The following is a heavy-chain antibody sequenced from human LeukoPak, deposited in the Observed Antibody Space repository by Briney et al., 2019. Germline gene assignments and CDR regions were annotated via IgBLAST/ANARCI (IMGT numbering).Heavy chain of an antibody. V-gene: IGHV1-18*01. Sequence: GASVKVSCKASGYTFTTYGISWVRQAPGQGLEWMGWISAYNGNTNYAQKLQDRVTMTTDTSTTTAYMELRSLRSDDTAVYYCARDFRSLCPEQWLQGYWGQGTLVTVSS. CDR3: ARDFRSLCPEQWLQGY. CDR2: ISAYNGNT. CDR1: GYTFTTYG. D-gene: IGHD6-19*01. J-gene: IGHJ4*02.